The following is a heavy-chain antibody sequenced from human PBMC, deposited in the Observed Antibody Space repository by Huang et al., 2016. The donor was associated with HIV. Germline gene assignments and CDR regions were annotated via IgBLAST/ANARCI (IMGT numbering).Heavy chain of an antibody. V-gene: IGHV4-59*11. J-gene: IGHJ4*02. CDR2: IDYSGST. D-gene: IGHD3-3*01. CDR1: GGSISPHY. CDR3: ARDHHDFWRGYRRMYFFDH. Sequence: QVQLQESGPGLVKPSETLSLTCTVSGGSISPHYWSWLRQPPGKGLEWSGSIDYSGSTNYSPSLKSRVTILLDTSKNQFSLRVNSVTAADTAMYYCARDHHDFWRGYRRMYFFDHWGQGTLVTVSS.